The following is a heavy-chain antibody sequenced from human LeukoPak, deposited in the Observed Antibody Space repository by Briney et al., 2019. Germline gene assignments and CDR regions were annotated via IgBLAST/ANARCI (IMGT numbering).Heavy chain of an antibody. V-gene: IGHV3-23*01. Sequence: QSGGSLRLSCAASGFTFSSYAMSWVRQAPGKGLEWVSAISGSGGSTYYADSVKGRFTISRDNSKNTLYLQMNSLRAEDTAVYYCAKDRGYCSSTSCPVDYWGQGTLVTVSS. CDR2: ISGSGGST. D-gene: IGHD2-2*01. J-gene: IGHJ4*02. CDR1: GFTFSSYA. CDR3: AKDRGYCSSTSCPVDY.